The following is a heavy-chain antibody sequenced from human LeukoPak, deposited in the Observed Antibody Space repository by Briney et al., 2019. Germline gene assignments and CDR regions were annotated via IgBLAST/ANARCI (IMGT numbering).Heavy chain of an antibody. CDR1: GGSISSYY. D-gene: IGHD2-15*01. V-gene: IGHV4-59*12. CDR2: IYGSGST. Sequence: ASETLSLTCTVSGGSISSYYWSWIRQPPGKGLEWIGHIYGSGSTNYNPSLKSRVTLSVDTSKNQFSLKLTSVTAADTAVYYCARDLRACTADSCYLMPRDSWGQGTLVTVSS. J-gene: IGHJ4*02. CDR3: ARDLRACTADSCYLMPRDS.